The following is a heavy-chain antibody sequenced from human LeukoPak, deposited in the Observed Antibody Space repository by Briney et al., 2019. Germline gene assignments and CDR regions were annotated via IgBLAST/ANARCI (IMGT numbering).Heavy chain of an antibody. J-gene: IGHJ4*02. CDR1: GYTFTGYY. V-gene: IGHV1-2*02. CDR3: ARDYYDSSGYYGN. Sequence: ASVKVSCKASGYTFTGYYMHWVRQAPGQGLEWMGWINPNSGGTNYAQKFQGRVTMTRDTSISTAYMELSRLRSDDTAVYYCARDYYDSSGYYGNRGQGTLVTVSS. D-gene: IGHD3-22*01. CDR2: INPNSGGT.